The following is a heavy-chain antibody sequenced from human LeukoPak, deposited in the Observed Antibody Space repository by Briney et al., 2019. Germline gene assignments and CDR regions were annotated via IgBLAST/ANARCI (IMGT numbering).Heavy chain of an antibody. Sequence: GGSLRLSCEASGFTFSYYWMHWVRHAPGKGLVWVSRIDGDGTGTTYADSVKGRFTISRDNAKNTLYLQMNSLRADDSAVYYCARDRGGGSCYDYWGQGTLVTVSS. D-gene: IGHD2-15*01. CDR1: GFTFSYYW. CDR3: ARDRGGGSCYDY. J-gene: IGHJ4*02. CDR2: IDGDGTGT. V-gene: IGHV3-74*01.